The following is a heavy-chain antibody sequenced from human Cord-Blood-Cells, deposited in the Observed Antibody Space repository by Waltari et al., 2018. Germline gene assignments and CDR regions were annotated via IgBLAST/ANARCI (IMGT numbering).Heavy chain of an antibody. CDR1: GFTFSSYS. Sequence: DVQLVESGGGLVKPGGSLRLSCAASGFTFSSYSMNWVRQGPGKGMDWVSSISSSSSYIYYADSVKGRFTISRDNAKNSLYLQMNSLRAEDTAVYYCARDNLGGLVDYWGQGTLVTVSS. J-gene: IGHJ4*02. CDR2: ISSSSSYI. CDR3: ARDNLGGLVDY. D-gene: IGHD6-19*01. V-gene: IGHV3-21*01.